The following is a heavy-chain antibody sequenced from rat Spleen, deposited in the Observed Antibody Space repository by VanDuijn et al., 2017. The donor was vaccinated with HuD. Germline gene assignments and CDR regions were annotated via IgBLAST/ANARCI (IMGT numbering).Heavy chain of an antibody. CDR2: ISPSGGST. CDR3: TTDRAGSSPFVY. J-gene: IGHJ3*01. V-gene: IGHV5-19*01. CDR1: GFTFSNYG. Sequence: EVQLVDSGGGLVQPGRSLKLSCAASGFTFSNYGMHWIRQAPTKGLEWVASISPSGGSTYYRDSVKGRFTISRDNAKSTLYLQMDSLRSEDTATYYCTTDRAGSSPFVYWGQGTLVTVSS. D-gene: IGHD3-1*01.